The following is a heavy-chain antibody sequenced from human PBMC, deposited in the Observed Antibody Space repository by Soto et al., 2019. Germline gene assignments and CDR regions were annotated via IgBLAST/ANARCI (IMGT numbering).Heavy chain of an antibody. CDR3: ARHGFGPLHGLVDV. CDR2: VNYDGYS. D-gene: IGHD3-10*01. CDR1: GGSITNYY. V-gene: IGHV4-59*08. Sequence: QVQLQESGPGLVKPSETLSLTCTVSGGSITNYYCSWFRQPPGKGLEWIGYVNYDGYSAYNLALKRRVTLSTDASKTQLSLMLESVTATDTAVYYCARHGFGPLHGLVDVWGPGTTVIVSS. J-gene: IGHJ6*02.